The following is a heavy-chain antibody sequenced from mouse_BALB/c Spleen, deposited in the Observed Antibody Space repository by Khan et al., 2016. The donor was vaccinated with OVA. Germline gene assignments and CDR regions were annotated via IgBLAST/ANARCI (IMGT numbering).Heavy chain of an antibody. CDR1: GHTFTNFG. V-gene: IGHV9-3-1*01. CDR3: ARPPYFSYAMDN. D-gene: IGHD2-10*01. CDR2: INTYTGEP. J-gene: IGHJ4*01. Sequence: QIQLVQSGPELKKPGETVKISCKASGHTFTNFGMNWVKQAPGKGLKWMGWINTYTGEPTYADDFNGRFAFSLEASASTAYLQINNLTNEDTATYFCARPPYFSYAMDNWSQGTSVTVSS.